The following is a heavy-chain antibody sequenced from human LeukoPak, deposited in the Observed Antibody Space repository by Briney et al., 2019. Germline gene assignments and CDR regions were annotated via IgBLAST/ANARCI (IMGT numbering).Heavy chain of an antibody. J-gene: IGHJ6*03. V-gene: IGHV1-18*01. CDR3: AASIAAAEVYYYMDV. Sequence: GASVRVSCKASGYTFTSYGISWVRQAPGQGLEWMGWISAYNGNTNYAQKLQGRVTMTTDTSTSTAYMELRSLRSDDTAVYYCAASIAAAEVYYYMDVWGKGTTVTVSS. D-gene: IGHD6-13*01. CDR1: GYTFTSYG. CDR2: ISAYNGNT.